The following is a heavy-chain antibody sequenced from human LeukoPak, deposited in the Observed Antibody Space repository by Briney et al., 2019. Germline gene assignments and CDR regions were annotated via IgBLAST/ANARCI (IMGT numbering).Heavy chain of an antibody. CDR1: GFIFNNYG. CDR3: AKGSSGYFFDL. Sequence: GGSLRLSCAASGFIFNNYGLVWVRQAPGKGREWVSAISNDCGGTTYADFVKGRFTVSRDNSKTTLFTQMNSQRAEDPALYYCAKGSSGYFFDLWGQGTLVTVSS. D-gene: IGHD3-22*01. CDR2: ISNDCGGT. J-gene: IGHJ4*02. V-gene: IGHV3-23*01.